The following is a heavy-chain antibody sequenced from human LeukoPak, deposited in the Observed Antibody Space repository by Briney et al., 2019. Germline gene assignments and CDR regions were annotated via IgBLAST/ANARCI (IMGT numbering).Heavy chain of an antibody. D-gene: IGHD1-1*01. Sequence: ASVKVSCKASGYRFSSSGITWVRQAPGQGPEGMGWMSSVNGNSRYSQNFQGRVTLTTDTSTNTAHLELTSLRSDDTAIYYCARVRDSDNWWGAIDIWGQGTMVTVSS. CDR1: GYRFSSSG. V-gene: IGHV1-18*01. CDR3: ARVRDSDNWWGAIDI. J-gene: IGHJ3*02. CDR2: MSSVNGNS.